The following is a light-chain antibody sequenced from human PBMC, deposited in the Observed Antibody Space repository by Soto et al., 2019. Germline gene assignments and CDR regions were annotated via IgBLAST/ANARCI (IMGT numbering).Light chain of an antibody. CDR3: LQYYGNPRT. CDR1: QSVLYSSNNKNY. V-gene: IGKV4-1*01. Sequence: DIVMTQSPDSLAVSLGERATINCKSSQSVLYSSNNKNYLAWYQQKPGQPPKLLIYWASTRESGVPDRFSGSGSGTDFTLTISSLQAEDVAVYYCLQYYGNPRTFGQGTKLEIK. CDR2: WAS. J-gene: IGKJ1*01.